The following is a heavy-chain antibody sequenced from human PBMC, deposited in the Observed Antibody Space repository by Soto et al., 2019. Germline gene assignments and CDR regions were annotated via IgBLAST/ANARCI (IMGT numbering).Heavy chain of an antibody. CDR3: AKVPYVWGRTYYFDY. CDR1: GFTFSAFG. V-gene: IGHV3-30*18. Sequence: PGGSLRLSCAASGFTFSAFGMHWVRQAPGKGLEWVAFISYDGNNKFYVDSVKGRFTISRDNSENTLNLQMNSLRPEDTAVYYCAKVPYVWGRTYYFDYWGQGTLVTVSS. CDR2: ISYDGNNK. J-gene: IGHJ4*02. D-gene: IGHD3-16*01.